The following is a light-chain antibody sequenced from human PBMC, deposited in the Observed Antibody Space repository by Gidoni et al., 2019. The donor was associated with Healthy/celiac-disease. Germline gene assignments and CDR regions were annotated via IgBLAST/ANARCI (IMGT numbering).Light chain of an antibody. Sequence: DNQMTQSPSTLSASVGDRVTISCRASQRISSWFAWYQQKPGKAPKLLIYKASSLESGVPSRFSGSGSGTEFTLTISSLQPDDFATYYCQHRSHFGGGTKVEIK. CDR2: KAS. V-gene: IGKV1-5*03. J-gene: IGKJ4*01. CDR1: QRISSW. CDR3: QHRSH.